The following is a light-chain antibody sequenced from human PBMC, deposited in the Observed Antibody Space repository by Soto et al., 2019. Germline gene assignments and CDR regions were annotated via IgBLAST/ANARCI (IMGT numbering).Light chain of an antibody. J-gene: IGLJ3*02. CDR1: RSNIGSNH. CDR3: AAWDDSLRGWV. CDR2: RDI. Sequence: QSVLTQPPSASGTPGQRVTISCSGSRSNIGSNHVYWYQHLPGTAPKLLMYRDILRPSGVPDRFSASKSGTSASLAISGLRSDDEADYYCAAWDDSLRGWVFGGGTNLTVL. V-gene: IGLV1-47*01.